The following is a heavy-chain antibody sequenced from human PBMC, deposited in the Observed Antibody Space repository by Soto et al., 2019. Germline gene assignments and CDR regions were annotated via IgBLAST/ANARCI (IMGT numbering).Heavy chain of an antibody. V-gene: IGHV4-4*07. Sequence: SETRSLTCTVSGASISGFYWSWIRKSAEKRLEWIGRIYATGTTDYNPSLKSRVMMSVDTSKKQFSLKLRSVTAADTAVYYCVRDATKTLRDWSAPCGQVSPVTVS. CDR1: GASISGFY. CDR3: VRDATKTLRDWSAP. J-gene: IGHJ5*02. CDR2: IYATGTT. D-gene: IGHD4-17*01.